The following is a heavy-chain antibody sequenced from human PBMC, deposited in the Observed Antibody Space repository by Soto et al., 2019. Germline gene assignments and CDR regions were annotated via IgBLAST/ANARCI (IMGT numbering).Heavy chain of an antibody. CDR2: AAYSGGT. CDR3: AKVVVGATSHSDFDS. J-gene: IGHJ4*02. CDR1: GGSIANNNYF. D-gene: IGHD2-15*01. Sequence: SETLSLTCTVSGGSIANNNYFWGWVRQPPGKGLEWIGSAAYSGGTYKNPSLKSRVTVSVDTSRNQFSLKLTSVTAADTAVYYCAKVVVGATSHSDFDSWGQGTLVTVLL. V-gene: IGHV4-39*01.